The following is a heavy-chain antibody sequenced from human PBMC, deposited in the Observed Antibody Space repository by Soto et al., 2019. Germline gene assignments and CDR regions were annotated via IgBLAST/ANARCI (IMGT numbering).Heavy chain of an antibody. CDR2: IGSSGNT. J-gene: IGHJ4*02. CDR1: GFTFSNYA. D-gene: IGHD6-6*01. Sequence: GGSLRLSCAASGFTFSNYAMSWVRQAPGKGLEWVSTIGSSGNTYYADSVKGRFTISRDNSKNTLYLQMNSLRAEDTAVYYCARGKVAARSEFDYWGQGTLVTVSS. V-gene: IGHV3-23*01. CDR3: ARGKVAARSEFDY.